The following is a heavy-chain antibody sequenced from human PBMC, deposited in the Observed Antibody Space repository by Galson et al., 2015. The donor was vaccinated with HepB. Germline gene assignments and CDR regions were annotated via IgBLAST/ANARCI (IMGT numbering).Heavy chain of an antibody. Sequence: SLRLSCAGSGFTFSSYAMDWVRQAPGKGLEWVSGIGGSGITTYYADSVKGRFTISRDNSKNTLYLQMNSLRAEDTAVYYCARPKWATVIAFDIWGQGTMATVSS. D-gene: IGHD4-17*01. CDR1: GFTFSSYA. CDR2: IGGSGITT. J-gene: IGHJ3*02. CDR3: ARPKWATVIAFDI. V-gene: IGHV3-23*01.